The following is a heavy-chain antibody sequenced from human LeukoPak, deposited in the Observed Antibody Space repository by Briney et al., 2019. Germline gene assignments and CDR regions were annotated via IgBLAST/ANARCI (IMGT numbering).Heavy chain of an antibody. V-gene: IGHV4-38-2*02. CDR1: GSSINSGYY. CDR3: ARLPGASRPRYYFDY. D-gene: IGHD6-6*01. J-gene: IGHJ4*02. CDR2: ISDRGST. Sequence: PSETLSLTCIVSGSSINSGYYWGWIRQPPGKGLEWIGTISDRGSTYNNPSLKSRVTISVDTSKNQLSLKLTSVTAADTAVYYCARLPGASRPRYYFDYWDQGTLVTVSS.